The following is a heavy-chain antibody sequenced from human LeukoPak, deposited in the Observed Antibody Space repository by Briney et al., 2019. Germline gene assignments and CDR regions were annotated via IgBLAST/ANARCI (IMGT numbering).Heavy chain of an antibody. Sequence: PSETLSLTCTVSGDSIISHYWSWIRQPPGKGLEWIGYIHYTGSSNYNPSLRSRVTLSLDTSRNQFSLKLTSVTAADTAVYYCAREQSSSWTHWFDPWGQGTLVTVSS. CDR1: GDSIISHY. CDR3: AREQSSSWTHWFDP. D-gene: IGHD6-13*01. V-gene: IGHV4-59*11. CDR2: IHYTGSS. J-gene: IGHJ5*02.